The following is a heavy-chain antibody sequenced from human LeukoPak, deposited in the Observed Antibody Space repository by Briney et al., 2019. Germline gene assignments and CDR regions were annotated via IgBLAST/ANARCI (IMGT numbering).Heavy chain of an antibody. D-gene: IGHD2-8*01. Sequence: GGSLRLSCAASGFTFSSYSMNWVRQAPGKGLEWVSSISSSSYIYYADSVKGRFTISRDNAKNSLYLQMNSLRAVDTAVYYCASGVSSSYYMDVWGKGTTVTVSS. V-gene: IGHV3-21*01. J-gene: IGHJ6*03. CDR2: ISSSSYI. CDR3: ASGVSSSYYMDV. CDR1: GFTFSSYS.